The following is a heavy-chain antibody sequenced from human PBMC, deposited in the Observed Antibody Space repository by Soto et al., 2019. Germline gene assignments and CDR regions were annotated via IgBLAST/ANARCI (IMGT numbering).Heavy chain of an antibody. D-gene: IGHD2-15*01. V-gene: IGHV1-69*01. CDR2: IIPIFGTA. CDR3: VSRGDGGYCSGGSCRYAFDI. Sequence: QVQLVQSGAEVKKPGSSVKVSCKASGGTFSSYAISWVRQAPGQGLEWMGGIIPIFGTANYAQKFQGRVTITADESTGPAYMGLSSLRSEDTAVYYCVSRGDGGYCSGGSCRYAFDIWGQGTMVTVSS. CDR1: GGTFSSYA. J-gene: IGHJ3*02.